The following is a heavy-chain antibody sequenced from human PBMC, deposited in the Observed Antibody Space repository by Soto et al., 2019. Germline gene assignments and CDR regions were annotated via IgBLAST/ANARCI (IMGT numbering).Heavy chain of an antibody. CDR1: GYSFTSYW. V-gene: IGHV5-51*01. CDR2: IYPGDSDT. D-gene: IGHD3-10*01. CDR3: ARRGLWFGEMGYGIDV. J-gene: IGHJ6*01. Sequence: GESLKISCKGSGYSFTSYWIGWVRQMPGKGLEWMGIIYPGDSDTRYSPSFQGQVTISADKSISTAYLQWSSLKASDTAMYYCARRGLWFGEMGYGIDVWGQGTTVTVSS.